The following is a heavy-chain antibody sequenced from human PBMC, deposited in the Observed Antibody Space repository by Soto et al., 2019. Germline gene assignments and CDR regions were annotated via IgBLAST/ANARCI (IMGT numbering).Heavy chain of an antibody. J-gene: IGHJ3*02. CDR1: GYKFINYA. D-gene: IGHD6-13*01. Sequence: GGSLRLSCAASGYKFINYAMTWVSQGPGKGLEWVSASSGSGISTNYADSVKGRFTISRDNSKNTLFLQMNSLRAEDTALYYCAKAAYSSSWPRFGFDIWGQGTMVTVSS. V-gene: IGHV3-23*01. CDR3: AKAAYSSSWPRFGFDI. CDR2: SSGSGIST.